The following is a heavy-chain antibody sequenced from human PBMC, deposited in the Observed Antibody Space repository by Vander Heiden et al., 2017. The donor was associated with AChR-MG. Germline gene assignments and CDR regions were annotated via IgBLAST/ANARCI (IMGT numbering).Heavy chain of an antibody. D-gene: IGHD2-15*01. CDR1: GGSISSGGYY. CDR2: IYYSGRT. J-gene: IGHJ4*02. CDR3: ATTGGGYCSGGSCVNY. Sequence: QVQLQESGPGLVKPSQTLSLTCTFSGGSISSGGYYWSWIRQHPGKGLEWIGYIYYSGRTYYNPSLKSRVTISVDTSKNQFSLKLSSVTAADTAVYYCATTGGGYCSGGSCVNYWGQGTLVTVSS. V-gene: IGHV4-31*03.